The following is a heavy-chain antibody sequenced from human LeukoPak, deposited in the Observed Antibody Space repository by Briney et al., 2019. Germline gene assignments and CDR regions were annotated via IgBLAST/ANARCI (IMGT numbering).Heavy chain of an antibody. CDR2: INHSGST. CDR3: ARENVLLWFGEFTGAFDI. D-gene: IGHD3-10*01. V-gene: IGHV4-34*01. J-gene: IGHJ3*02. Sequence: SETLSLTCAVYGGSFSGYYWSWIRQPPGKGREWIGEINHSGSTNYNPSLKSRVTISVDTSKNQFSLKLSSVTAADTAVYYCARENVLLWFGEFTGAFDIWAKGQWSPSLQ. CDR1: GGSFSGYY.